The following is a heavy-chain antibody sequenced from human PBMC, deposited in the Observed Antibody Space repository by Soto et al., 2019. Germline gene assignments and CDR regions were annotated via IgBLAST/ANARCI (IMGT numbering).Heavy chain of an antibody. J-gene: IGHJ4*02. V-gene: IGHV3-7*03. D-gene: IGHD3-22*01. CDR2: IKQDGSEK. Sequence: EVQLVESGGGLVQPGGSLRLSCAASGFTFSSYWMSWVRQAPGKGLEWVANIKQDGSEKYYVDSVKGRFTISRDNAKNSLYLQMNSLRAEDTAVYYCARVAYYYDSSGYYYVGYFDYWGQGTLVTVSS. CDR3: ARVAYYYDSSGYYYVGYFDY. CDR1: GFTFSSYW.